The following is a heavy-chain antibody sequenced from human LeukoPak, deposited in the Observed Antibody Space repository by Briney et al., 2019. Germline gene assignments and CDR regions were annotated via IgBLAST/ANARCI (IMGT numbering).Heavy chain of an antibody. D-gene: IGHD1-26*01. CDR3: ARAPGIVGATTLGELDY. J-gene: IGHJ4*02. V-gene: IGHV1-2*04. CDR2: INPNSGGT. CDR1: GHTFTGYY. Sequence: GASVKVSCKASGHTFTGYYTHWVRQAPGQGLEWMGWINPNSGGTNYAQKFQGWVTMTRDTSISTAYMELSRLRSDDTAVYYCARAPGIVGATTLGELDYWGQGTLVTVSS.